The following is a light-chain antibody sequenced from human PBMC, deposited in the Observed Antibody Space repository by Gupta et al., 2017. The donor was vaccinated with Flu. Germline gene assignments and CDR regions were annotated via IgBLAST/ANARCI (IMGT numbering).Light chain of an antibody. CDR2: EAS. CDR3: QQRANWPPT. Sequence: EIVLTQSPVTLSLSPGERATLSCRASQSVSTFLAWYQQRPGQAPRLLIYEASDRATGIPARFSGSGSGTDFTLTINSLEPEDFAIYYCQQRANWPPTFGGGTKVEI. V-gene: IGKV3-11*01. J-gene: IGKJ4*01. CDR1: QSVSTF.